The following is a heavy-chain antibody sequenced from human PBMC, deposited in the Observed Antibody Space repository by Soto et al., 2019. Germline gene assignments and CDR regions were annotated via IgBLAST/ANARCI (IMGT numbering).Heavy chain of an antibody. V-gene: IGHV4-4*02. CDR2: IYHSGST. CDR3: ARVTLRGTMVRGVIPRPLDY. D-gene: IGHD3-10*01. J-gene: IGHJ4*02. Sequence: PSETLSLTCAVSGGSISSSNWWSWVRQPPGKGLEWIGEIYHSGSTNYNPSLKSRVTISVDKSKNQFSLKLSSVTAADTAVYYCARVTLRGTMVRGVIPRPLDYWGQGTLVTVSS. CDR1: GGSISSSNW.